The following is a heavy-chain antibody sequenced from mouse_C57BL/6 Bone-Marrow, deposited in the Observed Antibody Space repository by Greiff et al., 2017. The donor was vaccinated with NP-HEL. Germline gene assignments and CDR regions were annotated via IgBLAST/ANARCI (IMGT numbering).Heavy chain of an antibody. D-gene: IGHD2-4*01. CDR3: AMRGDYDYDEYYFDY. J-gene: IGHJ2*01. Sequence: QVQLQQPGAELVMPGASVKVSCKASGYTFTSYWMHWVKQRPGQGLEWIGRIHPSDSDTNYNQKFKGKATLTVDKSSSTAYMQLSSLTSEDSAVYYCAMRGDYDYDEYYFDYWGQGTTLTVSS. V-gene: IGHV1-74*01. CDR1: GYTFTSYW. CDR2: IHPSDSDT.